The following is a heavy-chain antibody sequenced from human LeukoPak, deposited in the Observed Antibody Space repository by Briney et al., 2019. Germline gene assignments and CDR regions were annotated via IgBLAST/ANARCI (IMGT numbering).Heavy chain of an antibody. CDR2: FDPEDGET. CDR1: GYTLTELS. V-gene: IGHV1-24*01. D-gene: IGHD3-3*01. CDR3: ATGDRYYDFWSGYYTGQGAFDI. Sequence: ASVKVSCKVSGYTLTELSMHWVRQAPGKGLEWMGGFDPEDGETIYAQKFQGRVTMTEDTSTDTAYMELSSLRSEDTAVYYCATGDRYYDFWSGYYTGQGAFDIWGQGTMVTVS. J-gene: IGHJ3*02.